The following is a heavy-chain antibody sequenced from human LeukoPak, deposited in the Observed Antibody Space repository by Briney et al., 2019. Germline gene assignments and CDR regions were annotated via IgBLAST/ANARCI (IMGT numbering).Heavy chain of an antibody. J-gene: IGHJ6*03. CDR3: GRLAYYHYYMDV. CDR2: IYTSGST. CDR1: GGSISSYY. Sequence: SETLSLTCTASGGSISSYYWTWIRQPPGKGLEWIGNIYTSGSTNYNSSLESRVTISVDSSKNQFSLKLTSVTAADTAMYYCGRLAYYHYYMDVWGKGTTVTVSS. V-gene: IGHV4-4*09.